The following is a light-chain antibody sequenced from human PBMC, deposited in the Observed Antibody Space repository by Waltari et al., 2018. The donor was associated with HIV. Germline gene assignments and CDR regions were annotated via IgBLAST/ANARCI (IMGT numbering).Light chain of an antibody. J-gene: IGKJ4*01. CDR1: QSINNF. CDR3: QQSFITPRLT. Sequence: DIQLTQSPSSLSAAVGDTVTITCRASQSINNFLSWYQQKPGKAPRLLIYAATKLQTGVPSSLTGSGSGTDFTLTIFSLQPEDFATYYCQQSFITPRLTFGGGTEVEIK. CDR2: AAT. V-gene: IGKV1-39*01.